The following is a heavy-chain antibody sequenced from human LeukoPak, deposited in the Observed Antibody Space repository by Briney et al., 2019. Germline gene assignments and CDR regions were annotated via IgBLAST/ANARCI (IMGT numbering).Heavy chain of an antibody. CDR1: GYSISSGYY. J-gene: IGHJ4*02. V-gene: IGHV4-38-2*02. CDR2: IYHSGST. Sequence: SETLSLTCTVSGYSISSGYYWGWIRQPPRKGLEWIGSIYHSGSTYYNPSLKSRVTISVDTSKNQFSLKLSSVTAADTAVYYCARAFWSAFDYRGQGTLVTVSS. D-gene: IGHD3-3*01. CDR3: ARAFWSAFDY.